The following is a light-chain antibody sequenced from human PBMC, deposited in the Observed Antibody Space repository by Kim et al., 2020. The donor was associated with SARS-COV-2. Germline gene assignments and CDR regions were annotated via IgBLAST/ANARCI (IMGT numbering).Light chain of an antibody. CDR1: SSNIGAGDD. J-gene: IGLJ3*02. CDR3: QSYDRSLSGPV. CDR2: ANI. V-gene: IGLV1-40*01. Sequence: QRITLSCPGGSSNIGAGDDVHWYQQRPGTSPKLLIYANIIRPSGVPDRFSGSKSGTSASLAITGLQAGDEAEHHCQSYDRSLSGPVFGGGTQLTVL.